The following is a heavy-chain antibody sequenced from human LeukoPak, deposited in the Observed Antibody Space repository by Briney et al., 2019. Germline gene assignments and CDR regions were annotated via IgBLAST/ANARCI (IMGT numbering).Heavy chain of an antibody. J-gene: IGHJ4*02. CDR1: GGSISSYY. Sequence: SETLSLTCTVSGGSISSYYWSWIRQPPGKGLEWIGYIYYSGSTNYNPSLKSRVTISVDTSKNQFSLKLSSVIAADTAVYYCARVGEYGSGSYLVYWGQGTLVTVSS. CDR2: IYYSGST. D-gene: IGHD3-10*01. V-gene: IGHV4-59*01. CDR3: ARVGEYGSGSYLVY.